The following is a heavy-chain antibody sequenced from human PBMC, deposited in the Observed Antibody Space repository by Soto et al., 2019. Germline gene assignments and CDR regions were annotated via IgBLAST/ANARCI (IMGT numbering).Heavy chain of an antibody. CDR3: ARVVATVAGPYGMDV. Sequence: QVQLVQSGAEVKKPGASVKVSCRASGYTFTSDVISWVRQAPGQGLEWMGWISAYNGNRNFAQKLQSRVTMTTDTSTRTAYMELRSLRSDDTAVYYCARVVATVAGPYGMDVWGQGTTVTVSS. CDR1: GYTFTSDV. V-gene: IGHV1-18*01. J-gene: IGHJ6*02. CDR2: ISAYNGNR. D-gene: IGHD6-19*01.